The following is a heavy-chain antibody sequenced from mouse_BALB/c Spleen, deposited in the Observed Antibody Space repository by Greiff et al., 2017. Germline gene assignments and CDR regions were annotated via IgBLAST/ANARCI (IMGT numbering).Heavy chain of an antibody. J-gene: IGHJ4*01. CDR3: ARGGLAMDY. V-gene: IGHV5-9-4*01. CDR1: GFTFSSYA. Sequence: EVKLMESGGGLVKPGGSLKLSCAASGFTFSSYAMSWVRQSPEKRLEWVAEISSGGSYTYYPDTVTGRFTISRDNAKNTLYLEMSSLRSEDTAMYYCARGGLAMDYWGQGTSVTVSS. CDR2: ISSGGSYT.